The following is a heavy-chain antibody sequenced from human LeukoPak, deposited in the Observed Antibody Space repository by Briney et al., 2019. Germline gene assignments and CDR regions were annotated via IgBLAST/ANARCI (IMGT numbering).Heavy chain of an antibody. CDR2: IKSKTDGGTT. Sequence: GGSLRLSCAASGFTFSSAWMSWVRQAPGKGLEWVGRIKSKTDGGTTDYAAPVKGRFTISRDDSKNTLYLQMNSLKTEDTAVYYCTTVQADYDYVWGSYRYNWFDPWGQGTLVTVSS. D-gene: IGHD3-16*02. CDR1: GFTFSSAW. V-gene: IGHV3-15*01. CDR3: TTVQADYDYVWGSYRYNWFDP. J-gene: IGHJ5*02.